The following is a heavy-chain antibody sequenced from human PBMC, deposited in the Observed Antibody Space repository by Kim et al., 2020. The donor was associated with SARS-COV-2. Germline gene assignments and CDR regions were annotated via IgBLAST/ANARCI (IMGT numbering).Heavy chain of an antibody. V-gene: IGHV3-21*01. Sequence: GGSLRLSCAASGFTFSSYSMNWVRQAPGKGLEWVSSISSSSSYIYYADSVKGRFTISRDNAKNSLYLQMNSLRAEDTAVYYCARDWSTMVRGDYYYYGMDVWGQGTTVTVSS. CDR2: ISSSSSYI. CDR3: ARDWSTMVRGDYYYYGMDV. J-gene: IGHJ6*02. CDR1: GFTFSSYS. D-gene: IGHD3-10*01.